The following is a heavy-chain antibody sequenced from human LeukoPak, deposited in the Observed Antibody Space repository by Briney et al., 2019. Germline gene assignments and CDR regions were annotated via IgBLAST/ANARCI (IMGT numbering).Heavy chain of an antibody. CDR2: IFGSGGSA. Sequence: GGSLRLSCEASGFTFGSYAMYWVRQAPGKGLEWVAGIFGSGGSAHYADSAKGRFTISRDNSKNTVYLQINSLRAENTAVYYCGKTTTGYSSGQKPAWPVDYWGQGTLVTVSS. CDR1: GFTFGSYA. D-gene: IGHD6-19*01. J-gene: IGHJ4*02. CDR3: GKTTTGYSSGQKPAWPVDY. V-gene: IGHV3-23*01.